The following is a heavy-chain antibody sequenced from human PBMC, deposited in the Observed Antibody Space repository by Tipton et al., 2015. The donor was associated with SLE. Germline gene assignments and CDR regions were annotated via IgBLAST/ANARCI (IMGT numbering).Heavy chain of an antibody. CDR1: GFTFSSYS. D-gene: IGHD4-23*01. CDR2: ISSSSSYI. Sequence: SLRLSCAASGFTFSSYSMNWVRQAPGKGLEWVSFISSSSSYIYYADSMKGRFTISRDNAKNSLYLQMNSLRAEDTAVYYCAPGGHYGGNPVDYWGQGTLVTVSS. V-gene: IGHV3-21*04. CDR3: APGGHYGGNPVDY. J-gene: IGHJ4*02.